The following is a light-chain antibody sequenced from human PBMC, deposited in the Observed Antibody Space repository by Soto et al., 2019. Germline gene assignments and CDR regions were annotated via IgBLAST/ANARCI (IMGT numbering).Light chain of an antibody. J-gene: IGKJ1*01. CDR2: DAS. CDR1: QSISSW. V-gene: IGKV1-5*01. CDR3: QQYNSYSGT. Sequence: DIQITQSPSTLSASVGDRVTITCRASQSISSWLAWYQQKPGKAPKLLIYDASSLESGVPSRFSGSGSGTEFTLTISSLQHDDFATYYCQQYNSYSGTFGQGTKVDIK.